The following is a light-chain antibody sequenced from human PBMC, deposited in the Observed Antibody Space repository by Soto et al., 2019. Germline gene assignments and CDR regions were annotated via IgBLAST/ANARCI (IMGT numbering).Light chain of an antibody. Sequence: QSVLTKPASVYGSPGQSITISCTGTSRDVGGYNYVSWYQQHPGKAPKLMIYDVSNRPSGVSNRFSGSKSGNTASLTISGLQAEDEADYCCSSYTSSSTLVFGGGTKVTVL. J-gene: IGLJ2*01. CDR1: SRDVGGYNY. V-gene: IGLV2-14*01. CDR2: DVS. CDR3: SSYTSSSTLV.